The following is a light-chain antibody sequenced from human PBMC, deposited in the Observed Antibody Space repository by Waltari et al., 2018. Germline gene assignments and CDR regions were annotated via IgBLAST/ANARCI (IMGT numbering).Light chain of an antibody. CDR3: QQSYTIPLT. Sequence: DIHMTQSPSSLSASVGDRVTITCRASQNIHTYLNWYQQTPGEAPKALIYVASNLQSGVPLRFIGSGSGTDFTLTISSLQPEDFAIYYCQQSYTIPLTFGQGTKV. J-gene: IGKJ1*01. CDR1: QNIHTY. CDR2: VAS. V-gene: IGKV1-39*01.